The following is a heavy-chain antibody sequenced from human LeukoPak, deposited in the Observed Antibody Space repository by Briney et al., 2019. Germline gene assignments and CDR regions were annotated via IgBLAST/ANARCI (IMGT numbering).Heavy chain of an antibody. CDR3: ARVIADFWSGYPTTNWFDP. V-gene: IGHV4-39*07. D-gene: IGHD3-3*01. CDR1: GGSISSSSYY. Sequence: SETLSLTCSVSGGSISSSSYYWGWIRQPPGKGLEWIGSIYYSGSTYCNPSLKSQVTISVDTSKNQFSLKLSSVTAADTAVYYCARVIADFWSGYPTTNWFDPWGQGTLVTVSS. CDR2: IYYSGST. J-gene: IGHJ5*02.